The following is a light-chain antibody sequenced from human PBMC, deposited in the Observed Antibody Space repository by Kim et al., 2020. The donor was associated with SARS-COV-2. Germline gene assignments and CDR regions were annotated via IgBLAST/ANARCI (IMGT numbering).Light chain of an antibody. CDR2: AAS. V-gene: IGKV1-39*01. J-gene: IGKJ4*02. CDR3: QQSYSTPWT. CDR1: QSISNY. Sequence: DIQMTQSPSSLSASVGDRVTITCRASQSISNYLNWYQQKPGKAPKLLIYAASSLQSGVPSRFSGSGSGTDFTLTISSLQPEDFATYYCQQSYSTPWTFGGGTKVDIK.